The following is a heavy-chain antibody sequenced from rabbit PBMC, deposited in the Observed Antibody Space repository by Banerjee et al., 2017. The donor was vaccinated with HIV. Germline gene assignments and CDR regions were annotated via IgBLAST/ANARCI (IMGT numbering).Heavy chain of an antibody. V-gene: IGHV1S45*01. Sequence: QEQLVESGGGLVQPEGSLALTCTASGFTLNNYVMCWVRQAPGKGLEWIACVYGGGSGSTYYASWAKGRFTISKTSSTTVTLQMTSLTAADTATYFCARRGSNCYDLWGPGTLVTVS. J-gene: IGHJ4*01. CDR2: VYGGGSGST. CDR3: ARRGSNCYDL. CDR1: GFTLNNYV. D-gene: IGHD8-1*01.